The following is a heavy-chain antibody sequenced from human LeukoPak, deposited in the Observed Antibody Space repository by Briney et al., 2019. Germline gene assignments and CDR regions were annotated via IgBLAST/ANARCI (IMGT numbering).Heavy chain of an antibody. D-gene: IGHD2-2*01. J-gene: IGHJ6*03. CDR1: GFTFSSYS. CDR3: ARDGSSTSPPWYMDV. V-gene: IGHV3-21*01. Sequence: GGSLRLSCAASGFTFSSYSMNWVRQAPGKGLEWVSSISSSSSYIYYADSVKGRFTISRDNAKNSLYLQMNSLRAEDTAVYYCARDGSSTSPPWYMDVWGKGTTVTVSS. CDR2: ISSSSSYI.